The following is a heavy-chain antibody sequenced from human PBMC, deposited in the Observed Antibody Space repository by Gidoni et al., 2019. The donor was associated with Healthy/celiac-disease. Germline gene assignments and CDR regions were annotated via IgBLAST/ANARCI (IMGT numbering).Heavy chain of an antibody. Sequence: QVQLVESGGGVVQPGRSLRLSCAASGFTFSSYGMHWVRQAPGKGLEVVAVIWYDGSNKYYADSVKGRFTISRDNSKNTLYLQMNSLRAEDTAVYYCARGFRYSGYDLRGGYYGMDVWGQGTTVTVSS. CDR3: ARGFRYSGYDLRGGYYGMDV. CDR2: IWYDGSNK. J-gene: IGHJ6*02. CDR1: GFTFSSYG. D-gene: IGHD5-12*01. V-gene: IGHV3-33*08.